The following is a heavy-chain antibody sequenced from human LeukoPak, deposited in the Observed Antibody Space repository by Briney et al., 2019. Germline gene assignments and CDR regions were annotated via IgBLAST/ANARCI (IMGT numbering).Heavy chain of an antibody. V-gene: IGHV1-18*01. CDR2: ISAYNGNT. CDR1: GYTFTGYG. D-gene: IGHD3-10*01. CDR3: ARSEFYYYYMDV. J-gene: IGHJ6*03. Sequence: ASVKVSCKASGYTFTGYGISWVRQAPGQGLEWMGWISAYNGNTNYAQKLQGRVTMTTDTSTSTAYMELRSLRSDDTAVYYCARSEFYYYYMDVWGKGTTVTISS.